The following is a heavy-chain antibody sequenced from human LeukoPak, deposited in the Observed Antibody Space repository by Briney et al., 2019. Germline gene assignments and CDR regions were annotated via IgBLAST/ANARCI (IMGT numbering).Heavy chain of an antibody. D-gene: IGHD3-3*01. J-gene: IGHJ4*02. V-gene: IGHV3-48*01. Sequence: GGSLRLSCATSGFTFTNYGINWVRQAPGKGLEWVAYISSSAILYADSVKGRFTISRDTARNSQYLEMNSLRAEDTAVYYCARGNTYYDFWSGSLFDYWGQGTLVTVSS. CDR1: GFTFTNYG. CDR2: ISSSAI. CDR3: ARGNTYYDFWSGSLFDY.